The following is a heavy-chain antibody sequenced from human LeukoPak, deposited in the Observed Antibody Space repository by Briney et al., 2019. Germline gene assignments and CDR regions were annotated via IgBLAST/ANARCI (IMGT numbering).Heavy chain of an antibody. V-gene: IGHV3-20*04. J-gene: IGHJ4*02. Sequence: GGSLRLSCAASGFTFSASAMHWVRQAPGKGLEWVSGINWNGGSTGYADSVKGRFTISRDNAKNSLYLQMNSLRAEDTAFYYCARCLYCSSTSPLAGYWGQGTLVTVSS. CDR3: ARCLYCSSTSPLAGY. D-gene: IGHD2-2*01. CDR2: INWNGGST. CDR1: GFTFSASA.